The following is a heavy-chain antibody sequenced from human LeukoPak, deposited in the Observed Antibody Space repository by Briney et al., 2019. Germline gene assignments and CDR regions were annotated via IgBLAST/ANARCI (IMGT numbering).Heavy chain of an antibody. Sequence: QPGGSLRLSCAASGFTFSSYAMNWVRQAPGKGLEWVSYISSSGSAIYYADSVKGRFTISRDNAKSSLYLHLNSLRAEDTAVYYCAPGKSGSLPPSYFDYWGQGTLVTVSS. V-gene: IGHV3-48*01. CDR2: ISSSGSAI. J-gene: IGHJ4*02. D-gene: IGHD1-26*01. CDR1: GFTFSSYA. CDR3: APGKSGSLPPSYFDY.